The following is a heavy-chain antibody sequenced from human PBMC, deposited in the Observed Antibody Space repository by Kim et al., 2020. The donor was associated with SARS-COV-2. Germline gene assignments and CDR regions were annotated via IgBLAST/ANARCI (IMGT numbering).Heavy chain of an antibody. CDR3: TKYSGRNPFDY. Sequence: TNDAQKFQGRVPMTRDTSTSPVYMELSSLRSEDTAVYYCTKYSGRNPFDYWGQGTLVTVSS. V-gene: IGHV1-46*01. J-gene: IGHJ4*02. CDR2: T. D-gene: IGHD1-26*01.